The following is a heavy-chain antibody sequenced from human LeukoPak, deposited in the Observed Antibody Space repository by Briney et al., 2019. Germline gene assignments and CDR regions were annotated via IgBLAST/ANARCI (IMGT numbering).Heavy chain of an antibody. CDR1: GYTFNGYY. Sequence: ASVTASYKPSGYTFNGYYLHGERQAPGPGVGGMGWINPNSGGTDYGQKFQGRVTMTRDTSISTAYMELSSLRSDDTAVYYCARDYLGGSPRYYFDYWGRGTLVTVSS. D-gene: IGHD4-23*01. CDR2: INPNSGGT. CDR3: ARDYLGGSPRYYFDY. V-gene: IGHV1-2*02. J-gene: IGHJ4*02.